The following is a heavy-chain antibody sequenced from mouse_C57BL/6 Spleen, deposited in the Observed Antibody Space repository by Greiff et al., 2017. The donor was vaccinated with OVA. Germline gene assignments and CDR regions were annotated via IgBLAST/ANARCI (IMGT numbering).Heavy chain of an antibody. CDR3: ARRAYGNYVDFDY. Sequence: VQLQQSGPELVKPGASVKIPCKASGYTFPDYNMDWVKQSHGKSLEWIGDINPNNGGTIYNQKFKGKATLTVDKSSSTAYMELRSLTSEDTAVYYCARRAYGNYVDFDYWGQGTTLTVSS. J-gene: IGHJ2*01. D-gene: IGHD2-10*02. V-gene: IGHV1-18*01. CDR1: GYTFPDYN. CDR2: INPNNGGT.